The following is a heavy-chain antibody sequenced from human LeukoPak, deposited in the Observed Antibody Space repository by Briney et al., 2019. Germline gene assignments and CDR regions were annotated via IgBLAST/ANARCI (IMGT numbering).Heavy chain of an antibody. CDR3: ATDSDYYDTSGYLY. J-gene: IGHJ4*02. CDR2: IHSGGST. CDR1: GFTVSSDY. V-gene: IGHV3-66*01. Sequence: GGSLRLSCAASGFTVSSDYMSWVRQAPGKGLEWVSVIHSGGSTYYADSVKGRFTISRDNSKNTLYLQMNSLRAEDTAVYYCATDSDYYDTSGYLYWGQGTLVTVSS. D-gene: IGHD3-22*01.